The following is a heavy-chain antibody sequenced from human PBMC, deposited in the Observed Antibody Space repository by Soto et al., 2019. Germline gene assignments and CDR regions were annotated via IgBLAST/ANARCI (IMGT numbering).Heavy chain of an antibody. V-gene: IGHV3-23*01. CDR3: GKDPNGDYVGAFDM. CDR2: ISVSGRT. CDR1: GFTFRNYA. D-gene: IGHD4-17*01. Sequence: EVQLLESGGNLIQPGGSLRLSCAASGFTFRNYAMSWVRQAPGAGLEWVSGISVSGRTYYADSVKGRFTISRDNSNNALFLHMNSLRAEDTALYYCGKDPNGDYVGAFDMWGRGTMVTVSS. J-gene: IGHJ3*02.